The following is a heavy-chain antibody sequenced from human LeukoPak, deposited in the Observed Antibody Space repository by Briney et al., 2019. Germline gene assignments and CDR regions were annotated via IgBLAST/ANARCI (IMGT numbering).Heavy chain of an antibody. V-gene: IGHV1-2*02. J-gene: IGHJ3*02. CDR2: INPNSGAT. CDR1: GYTFTGYY. D-gene: IGHD2-21*01. CDR3: ARTYCGGDCYLNDAFDI. Sequence: GASVKVSCKASGYTFTGYYMHWVRQAPGQGLEWMGWINPNSGATNYAQKFRGRDTMTRDTSITTAYMELGRLRTDDTAVYYCARTYCGGDCYLNDAFDIWGQGTMVTVSS.